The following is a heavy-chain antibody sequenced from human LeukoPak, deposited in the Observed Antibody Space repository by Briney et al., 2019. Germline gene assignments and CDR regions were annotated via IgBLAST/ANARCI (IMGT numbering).Heavy chain of an antibody. Sequence: PSETLSLTCTVSGGSVSSGGYYWSWIRQHPGKGLEWIGYIYYSGSTYYNPSLRSRVAISVDTSKNQLSLKLSSVTAADTAVYYCARDSSVSGTYYSRYSDYWGQGTLVTVSS. CDR2: IYYSGST. J-gene: IGHJ4*02. CDR3: ARDSSVSGTYYSRYSDY. D-gene: IGHD3-10*01. V-gene: IGHV4-31*03. CDR1: GGSVSSGGYY.